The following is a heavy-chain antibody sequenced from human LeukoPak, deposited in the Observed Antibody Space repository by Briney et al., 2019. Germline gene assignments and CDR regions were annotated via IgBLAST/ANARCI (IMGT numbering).Heavy chain of an antibody. CDR3: ARGSSSSGWEGFDY. CDR2: IYTSGNT. Sequence: SETLSLTCSVSGGSIRTYYWSWIRQPAGKGLEWIGRIYTSGNTNYNPALQSRLTMSIDTAANHFSLRLTSVTAADTAVYFCARGSSSSGWEGFDYWGQGALVTVSS. CDR1: GGSIRTYY. D-gene: IGHD6-19*01. J-gene: IGHJ4*02. V-gene: IGHV4-4*07.